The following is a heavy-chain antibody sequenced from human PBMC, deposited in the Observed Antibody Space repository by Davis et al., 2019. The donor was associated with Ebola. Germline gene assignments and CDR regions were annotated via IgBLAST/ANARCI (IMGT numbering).Heavy chain of an antibody. V-gene: IGHV3-73*01. J-gene: IGHJ4*02. CDR3: TATRIAAAGLGDY. Sequence: PGGSLRLSCAASGFTFSGSAMHWVRQAPGKGLWGVGRIRSKANSYAPAYAASVKGRFTISRDDSKNTAYLQMNSLKTEDTAVYYCTATRIAAAGLGDYWGQGTLVTVSS. CDR2: IRSKANSYAP. D-gene: IGHD6-13*01. CDR1: GFTFSGSA.